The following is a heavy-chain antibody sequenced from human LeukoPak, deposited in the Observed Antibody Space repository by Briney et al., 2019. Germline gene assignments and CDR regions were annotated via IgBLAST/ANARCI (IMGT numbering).Heavy chain of an antibody. CDR1: GFTFSNAW. J-gene: IGHJ6*02. D-gene: IGHD2-21*02. CDR3: TTQYCGGDCYTDYYYYGMDV. Sequence: GGSLRLSCAASGFTFSNAWMSWVRQAPGKGLEWVGRIKSKTDGGTTDYAARVKGRFTISRDDSKNTLYLQMNSLKTEDTAVYYCTTQYCGGDCYTDYYYYGMDVWGQGTTVTVSS. V-gene: IGHV3-15*01. CDR2: IKSKTDGGTT.